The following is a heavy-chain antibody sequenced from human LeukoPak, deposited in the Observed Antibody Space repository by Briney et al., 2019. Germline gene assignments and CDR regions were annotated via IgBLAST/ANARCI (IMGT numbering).Heavy chain of an antibody. CDR1: GFTFSSYG. V-gene: IGHV3-30*02. CDR3: ARVASMGSGVATVPIDY. CDR2: IRYDGSNK. J-gene: IGHJ4*02. D-gene: IGHD5-12*01. Sequence: PGGSLRLSCAASGFTFSSYGMHWVRQAPGKGLEWVAFIRYDGSNKYYADSVKGRFTISRDSSKNTLYLQMNSLRAEDTAVYYCARVASMGSGVATVPIDYWGQGTLVTVSS.